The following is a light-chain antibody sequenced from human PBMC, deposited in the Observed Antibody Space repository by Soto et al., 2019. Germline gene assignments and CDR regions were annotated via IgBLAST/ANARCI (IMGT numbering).Light chain of an antibody. V-gene: IGKV1-13*02. CDR1: QGISSA. CDR3: QQFNSYLTYT. CDR2: DAS. Sequence: AIQLTQSPSSLSASVGDRVTITCRASQGISSALAWYQQKPGKAPKLLIYDASSLESGVPSRFSGSGSGTDFTLTISSVQPEDFATYYWQQFNSYLTYTFGQGTKLEIK. J-gene: IGKJ2*01.